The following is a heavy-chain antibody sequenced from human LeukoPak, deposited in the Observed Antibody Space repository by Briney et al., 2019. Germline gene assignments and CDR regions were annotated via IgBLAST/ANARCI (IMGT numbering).Heavy chain of an antibody. D-gene: IGHD6-13*01. J-gene: IGHJ4*02. CDR3: AKVRPHGSSSWPVYFDY. CDR1: GFTFSSYS. CDR2: ISGSGGST. V-gene: IGHV3-23*01. Sequence: GGSLRLSCAASGFTFSSYSMNWVRQAPGKGLEWVSAISGSGGSTYYADSVKGRFTISRDNSKNTLYLQMNSLRAEDTAVYYCAKVRPHGSSSWPVYFDYWGQGTLVTVSS.